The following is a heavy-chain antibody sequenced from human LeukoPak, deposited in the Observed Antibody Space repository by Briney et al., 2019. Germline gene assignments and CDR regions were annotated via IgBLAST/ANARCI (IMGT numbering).Heavy chain of an antibody. V-gene: IGHV3-66*01. CDR2: IYSGGST. D-gene: IGHD3-22*01. J-gene: IGHJ4*02. CDR1: GFTVSSNY. Sequence: PGGSLRLSCAASGFTVSSNYTSWVRQAPGKGLEWVSVIYSGGSTYYADSVKGRFTISRDNSKNTLYLQMNSLRAEDTAVYYCARLTIYYYDSSGYPSDFDYWGQGTLVTVSS. CDR3: ARLTIYYYDSSGYPSDFDY.